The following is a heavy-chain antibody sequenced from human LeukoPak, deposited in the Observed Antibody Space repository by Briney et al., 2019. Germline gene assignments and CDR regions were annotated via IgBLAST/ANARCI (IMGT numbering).Heavy chain of an antibody. D-gene: IGHD3-22*01. CDR3: ARDYYDSSGYYGICDY. CDR2: ISGSGGST. V-gene: IGHV3-23*01. CDR1: GFTFSSYA. Sequence: AGGSLRLSCAASGFTFSSYAMSWVRQAPGKGLEWVSAISGSGGSTYYADSVKGRFTISRDNSKNTLYLQMNSLRAEDTAVYYCARDYYDSSGYYGICDYWGQGTLVTVSS. J-gene: IGHJ4*02.